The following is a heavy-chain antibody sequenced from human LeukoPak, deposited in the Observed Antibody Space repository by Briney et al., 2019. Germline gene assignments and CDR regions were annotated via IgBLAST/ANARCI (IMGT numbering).Heavy chain of an antibody. CDR2: IYYKGYT. CDR1: GVSITDYY. CDR3: ASTPLSDLDI. V-gene: IGHV4-59*01. J-gene: IGHJ3*02. Sequence: SETLSLTCSVTGVSITDYYWSWIRQPPGKGLGWIGYIYYKGYTNYSPSLKSRVTISMDTSKSQFSLKLRSVTAADTAVYYCASTPLSDLDIWGQGTMVIVSS.